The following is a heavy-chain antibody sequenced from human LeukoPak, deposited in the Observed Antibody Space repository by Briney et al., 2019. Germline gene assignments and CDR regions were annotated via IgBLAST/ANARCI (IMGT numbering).Heavy chain of an antibody. D-gene: IGHD6-19*01. CDR2: IYHSGTT. J-gene: IGHJ3*02. CDR3: ARVSQWLGSDI. V-gene: IGHV4-4*02. Sequence: SGTLSLTCAVSGESISSSNWWSWVRQPPGKGLEWIGEIYHSGTTNYNPSLESRVTISVDKSKNQFSLKLSSVTAADTAVYYCARVSQWLGSDIWGQGTMVTVSS. CDR1: GESISSSNW.